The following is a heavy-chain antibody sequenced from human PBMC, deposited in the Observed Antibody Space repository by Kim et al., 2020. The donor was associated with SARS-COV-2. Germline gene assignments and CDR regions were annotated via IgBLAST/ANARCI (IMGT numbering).Heavy chain of an antibody. V-gene: IGHV3-9*01. J-gene: IGHJ6*02. CDR2: ISWNSGSI. Sequence: GGSLRLSCAASGFTFDDYAMHWVRQAPGKGLEWVSGISWNSGSISYADSVKGRFTISRDNAKNSRYLQMNSLRAEDTALYYCAKGVYYYGSGSYPPNYYYYGMDVWGQGTTVTVSS. D-gene: IGHD3-10*01. CDR1: GFTFDDYA. CDR3: AKGVYYYGSGSYPPNYYYYGMDV.